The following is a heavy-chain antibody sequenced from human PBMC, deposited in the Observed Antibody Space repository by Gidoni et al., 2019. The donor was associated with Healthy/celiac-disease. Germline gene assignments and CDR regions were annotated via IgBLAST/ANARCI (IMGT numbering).Heavy chain of an antibody. J-gene: IGHJ4*02. CDR2: INHSGST. Sequence: QVQLQQWGAGLLKPSETLSITCAVYGGSFSGYYWSWIRQPPGKGLEWIGEINHSGSTIYNPSLKSRVTISVDTSKNQFSLKLSSVTAADTAVYYCARSETGRDFDYWGQGTLVTVSS. D-gene: IGHD1-1*01. CDR1: GGSFSGYY. V-gene: IGHV4-34*01. CDR3: ARSETGRDFDY.